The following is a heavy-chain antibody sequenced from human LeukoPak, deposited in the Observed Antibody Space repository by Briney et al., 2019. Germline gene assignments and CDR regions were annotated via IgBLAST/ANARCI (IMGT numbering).Heavy chain of an antibody. CDR3: ARIAAAGDYYYYGMDV. Sequence: GGSLRLSCAASGFTFSSYSMNWVRQAPGKGLEWVSYISSSSSTIYYADSAKGRFTISRDNAKNSLYLQMNSLRAEDTAVYYCARIAAAGDYYYYGMDVWGQGTTVTVSS. D-gene: IGHD6-13*01. J-gene: IGHJ6*02. CDR2: ISSSSSTI. V-gene: IGHV3-48*04. CDR1: GFTFSSYS.